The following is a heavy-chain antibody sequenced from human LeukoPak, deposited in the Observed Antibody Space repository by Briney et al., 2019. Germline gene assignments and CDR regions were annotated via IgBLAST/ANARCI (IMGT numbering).Heavy chain of an antibody. D-gene: IGHD3-3*01. V-gene: IGHV3-23*01. CDR2: ISGSGGST. Sequence: GGSLRLSCAASGLTFSSYAMSWVRQAPGKGLEWVSAISGSGGSTYYADSVKGRFTISRDNSKNTLYLQMNSLRAEDTAVYYCAKGEYYDFWSGYSSDYWGQGTLVTVSS. J-gene: IGHJ4*02. CDR3: AKGEYYDFWSGYSSDY. CDR1: GLTFSSYA.